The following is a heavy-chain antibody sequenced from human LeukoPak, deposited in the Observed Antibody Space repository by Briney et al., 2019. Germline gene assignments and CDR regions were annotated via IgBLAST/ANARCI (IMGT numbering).Heavy chain of an antibody. CDR3: ARGREVVTRLDY. J-gene: IGHJ4*02. CDR1: GYTFTSYD. V-gene: IGHV1-8*01. Sequence: GASVKVSCKASGYTFTSYDINWVRQATGQGLEWMGWMNPNSGNTGCAQKFQGRVTMTRNTSISTAYMGLSSLRSEDTAVYYCARGREVVTRLDYWGQGTLVTVSS. CDR2: MNPNSGNT. D-gene: IGHD4-23*01.